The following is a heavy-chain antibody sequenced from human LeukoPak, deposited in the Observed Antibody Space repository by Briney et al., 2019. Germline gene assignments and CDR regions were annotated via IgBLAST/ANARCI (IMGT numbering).Heavy chain of an antibody. CDR1: GFTFSSYA. CDR2: ISYDGSNK. Sequence: GGSLRLSCAASGFTFSSYAMHWVRQAPGKGLEWVAVISYDGSNKYYADSVKGRFTISRDNSKNTLYLQMNSLRAEDTAVYYCAREPFTYYDSSGYYFDYWGQGTLVTVSS. V-gene: IGHV3-30-3*01. J-gene: IGHJ4*02. CDR3: AREPFTYYDSSGYYFDY. D-gene: IGHD3-22*01.